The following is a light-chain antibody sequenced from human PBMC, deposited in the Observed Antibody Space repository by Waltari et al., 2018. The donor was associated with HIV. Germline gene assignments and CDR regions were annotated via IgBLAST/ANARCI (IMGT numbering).Light chain of an antibody. Sequence: QSALTQPAPVSGSPGQSITLSCTGIATDVSSSNLVSWYQHHPGKAPKLMIFEVDKRPSGVSNRFSGSKSGNTASLTISWLQAEDEADYYCCSYASSGTVVVFGGGTNLTVL. CDR3: CSYASSGTVVV. V-gene: IGLV2-23*02. CDR2: EVD. J-gene: IGLJ2*01. CDR1: ATDVSSSNL.